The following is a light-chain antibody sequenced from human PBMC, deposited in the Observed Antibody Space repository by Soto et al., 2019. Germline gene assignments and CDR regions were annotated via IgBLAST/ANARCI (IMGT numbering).Light chain of an antibody. V-gene: IGKV3-11*01. Sequence: IVLTHSPATLSLSPWERATLSCRASQSVSSYLAWYPQKPGQAPRLLIYDASNRATGIPARFSGSGSGTDFTLTISSLEPEDFAVYYCQQRSNWPPINCGQGTRLEIK. CDR3: QQRSNWPPIN. CDR1: QSVSSY. J-gene: IGKJ5*01. CDR2: DAS.